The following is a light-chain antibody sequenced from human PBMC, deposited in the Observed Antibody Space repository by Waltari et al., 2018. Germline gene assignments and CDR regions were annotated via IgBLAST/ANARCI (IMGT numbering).Light chain of an antibody. Sequence: DIVLTQSPGTLSLSPGERATLPCRASQSISKYLAWSQQKPGQAPRLLIYHASSRAAGIPDRFSGSGSGTDFSLSISRLEPEDFAVYYCQHYESLPVTFGQGTKVEIK. CDR3: QHYESLPVT. V-gene: IGKV3-20*01. CDR2: HAS. CDR1: QSISKY. J-gene: IGKJ1*01.